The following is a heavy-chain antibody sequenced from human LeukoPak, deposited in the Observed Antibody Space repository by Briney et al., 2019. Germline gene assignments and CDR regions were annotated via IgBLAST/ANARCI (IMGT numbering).Heavy chain of an antibody. V-gene: IGHV3-30-3*01. CDR2: ISYDGSNK. Sequence: GGSLRLSCAASEFTFSSYAMHWVRQAPGKGLEWVAVISYDGSNKYYADSVKGRFTISRDNSKNTLYLQMNSLRAEDTAVYYCARAGGYSYGPDYWGQGTLVTVSS. D-gene: IGHD5-18*01. CDR3: ARAGGYSYGPDY. J-gene: IGHJ4*02. CDR1: EFTFSSYA.